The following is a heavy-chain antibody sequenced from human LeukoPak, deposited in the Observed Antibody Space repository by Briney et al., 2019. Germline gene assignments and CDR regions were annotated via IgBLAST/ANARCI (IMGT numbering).Heavy chain of an antibody. CDR1: GGTFSSYA. CDR3: ASGWRLYYYYYMDV. Sequence: SVKLSCKASGGTFSSYAISWVRQAPGQGLEWMGGIIPIFGTANYAQKFQGRVTITTDESTSTAYMGLSSLRSEDTAVYYCASGWRLYYYYYMDVWGKGTTVTVSS. CDR2: IIPIFGTA. V-gene: IGHV1-69*05. D-gene: IGHD2-2*03. J-gene: IGHJ6*03.